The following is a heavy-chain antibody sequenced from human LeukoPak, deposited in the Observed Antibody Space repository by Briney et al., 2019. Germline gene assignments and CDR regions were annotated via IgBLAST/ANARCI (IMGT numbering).Heavy chain of an antibody. CDR1: GGSISTYY. J-gene: IGHJ6*02. CDR3: ARDSGHRRSLDV. CDR2: IYYSGIT. V-gene: IGHV4-59*01. Sequence: SETLSLTCTVSGGSISTYYWSWIRKPPGKGLEWIGYIYYSGITNYNASLKSRVTISVDTSGNQFSLKLSSVTAADTAVYYCARDSGHRRSLDVWGQGTTVTVSS.